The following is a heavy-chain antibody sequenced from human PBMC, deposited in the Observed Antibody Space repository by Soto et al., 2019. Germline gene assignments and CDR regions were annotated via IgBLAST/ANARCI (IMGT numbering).Heavy chain of an antibody. V-gene: IGHV3-9*01. CDR3: AKVGDDADIH. J-gene: IGHJ4*02. CDR1: GFTFDDYA. CDR2: ISWNSGSI. Sequence: EVQLVESGGGLVQPGRSLRLSCAASGFTFDDYAMHWVRQAPGKGLEWVSGISWNSGSIGYADSVKGRFTISRDNAKNSLYLQMNSLRAEDTAFYYCAKVGDDADIHWCQGTLVTVSS. D-gene: IGHD2-21*02.